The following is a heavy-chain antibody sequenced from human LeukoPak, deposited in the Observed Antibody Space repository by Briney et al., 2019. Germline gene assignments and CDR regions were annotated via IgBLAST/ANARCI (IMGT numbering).Heavy chain of an antibody. CDR2: IYYSGST. CDR1: GGSFSGFR. V-gene: IGHV4-59*01. CDR3: ARASAYCGGDCLRIFDY. J-gene: IGHJ4*02. D-gene: IGHD2-21*02. Sequence: SETLSLTCAVSGGSFSGFRWHWIRQPPGKGLEWIGYIYYSGSTNYNPSLKSRVTISVDTSKNQFSLKLSSVTAADTAVYYCARASAYCGGDCLRIFDYWGQGTLVTVSS.